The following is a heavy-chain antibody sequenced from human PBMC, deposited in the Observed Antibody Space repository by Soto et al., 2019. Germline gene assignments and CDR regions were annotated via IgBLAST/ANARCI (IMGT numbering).Heavy chain of an antibody. CDR2: IKEDGSVK. CDR3: ARATRSPDF. CDR1: GFTFSSLW. J-gene: IGHJ4*02. V-gene: IGHV3-7*05. Sequence: EVQLVESGGDLVQPGVSLRLSCAASGFTFSSLWMTWVRQAPGKGLECVANIKEDGSVKYYVDSVKGRFTISRDNAKNSLYLQMVGQRAEDTAVYYCARATRSPDFRGQGTLVTVSS.